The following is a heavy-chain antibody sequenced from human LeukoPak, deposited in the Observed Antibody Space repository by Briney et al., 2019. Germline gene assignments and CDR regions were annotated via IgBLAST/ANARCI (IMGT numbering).Heavy chain of an antibody. Sequence: SGPTLVNPTQTLTLTCTFSGLSLSTNGVGVGWIRQPPGKALEWLALIYWDDDKRYSPSLKSRLTITKDTSKNQVVLTMTNMDPVDTATYYCARVGYCSSTSCYSGAYYFDYWGQGTLVTVSS. CDR1: GLSLSTNGVG. D-gene: IGHD2-2*02. V-gene: IGHV2-5*02. CDR2: IYWDDDK. J-gene: IGHJ4*02. CDR3: ARVGYCSSTSCYSGAYYFDY.